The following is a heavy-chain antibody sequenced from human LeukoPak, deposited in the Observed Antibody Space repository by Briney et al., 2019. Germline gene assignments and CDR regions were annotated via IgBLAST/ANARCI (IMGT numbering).Heavy chain of an antibody. V-gene: IGHV3-23*01. CDR1: RPASRFTFSSYA. D-gene: IGHD2/OR15-2a*01. J-gene: IGHJ4*02. CDR2: ISGSGGTT. Sequence: GGSLRLSRAASRPASRFTFSSYAMSWVRQAPGKGLEWVSAISGSGGTTYYADSVKGRFTISRDNSKNTLYLQMNSLRAEDTAVYYCTGEYEDWGQGTLVTVSS. CDR3: TGEYED.